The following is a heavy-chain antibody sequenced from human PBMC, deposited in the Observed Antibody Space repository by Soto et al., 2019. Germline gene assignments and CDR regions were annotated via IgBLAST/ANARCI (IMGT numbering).Heavy chain of an antibody. CDR2: ISGSGSTI. J-gene: IGHJ1*01. D-gene: IGHD2-2*01. V-gene: IGHV3-11*01. Sequence: QVQLVESGGGLVKPGGSLRLSCAASGFTFSDHYMSWIRQAPGKGLEWVSHISGSGSTIYFADSVKGRFTISRDNAKNSLYLQMNSLRAEDTAVYYCARDCSSSSCYGYFQHWGQGTRVTVSS. CDR1: GFTFSDHY. CDR3: ARDCSSSSCYGYFQH.